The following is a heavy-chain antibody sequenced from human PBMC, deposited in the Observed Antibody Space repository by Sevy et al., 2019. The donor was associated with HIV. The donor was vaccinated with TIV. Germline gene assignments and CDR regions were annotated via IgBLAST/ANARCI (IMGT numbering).Heavy chain of an antibody. J-gene: IGHJ5*02. CDR3: ARSLNYGDYYYNWFDP. CDR1: GGSISSYY. D-gene: IGHD4-17*01. CDR2: IYYSGST. V-gene: IGHV4-59*07. Sequence: SDTLSLTCTVSGGSISSYYWSWIRQPPGKGLEWIGYIYYSGSTNYNPSLKSRVTISVDTSKNQFSLKLSSVTAADTAVYYCARSLNYGDYYYNWFDPWGQGTLVTVSS.